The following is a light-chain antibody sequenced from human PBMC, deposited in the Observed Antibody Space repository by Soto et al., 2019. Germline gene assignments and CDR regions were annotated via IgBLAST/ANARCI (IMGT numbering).Light chain of an antibody. V-gene: IGKV1-12*01. CDR2: GAS. J-gene: IGKJ4*01. Sequence: DFQMTQSPSSVSASVGDRVTITCRASRDIHTWLAWYQQKPGKAPKLLIYGASTLQSGVPSRVSGGGSGTDFILTISNLQPEDFATYYCHQANTLPLTFGGGTKVEI. CDR3: HQANTLPLT. CDR1: RDIHTW.